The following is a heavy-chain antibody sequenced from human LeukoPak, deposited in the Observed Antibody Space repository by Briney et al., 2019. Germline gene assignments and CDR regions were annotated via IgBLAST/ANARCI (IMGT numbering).Heavy chain of an antibody. J-gene: IGHJ4*02. V-gene: IGHV3-74*01. CDR3: ARDHRYSSSFEINY. Sequence: GGSLRLSCAASGFTFSSYWMHWVCQAPGKGLVWVSRINSDGSSTSYADSVKGRFTISRDNAKNTPYLQMNSLRAEDTAVYYCARDHRYSSSFEINYWGQGTLVTVSS. CDR1: GFTFSSYW. CDR2: INSDGSST. D-gene: IGHD6-6*01.